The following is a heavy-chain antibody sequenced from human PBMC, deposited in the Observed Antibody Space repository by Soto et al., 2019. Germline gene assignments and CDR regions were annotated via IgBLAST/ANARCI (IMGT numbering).Heavy chain of an antibody. J-gene: IGHJ4*02. Sequence: PGGSLRLSCVASGFTFSSYSMVWVRQAPGKGLEWVSHIFTTGTTIYYADSVKGRFTVSRDNAKNSLFLLLNSLRAEDTAVYYCARDKDWAFDYWGQGTLVTVAS. CDR3: ARDKDWAFDY. D-gene: IGHD3-9*01. CDR2: IFTTGTTI. V-gene: IGHV3-48*03. CDR1: GFTFSSYS.